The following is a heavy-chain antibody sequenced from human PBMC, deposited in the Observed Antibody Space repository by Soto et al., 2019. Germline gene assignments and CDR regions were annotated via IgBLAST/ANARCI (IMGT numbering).Heavy chain of an antibody. Sequence: ASVKVSCKASGYTFTSYAMHWVRQAPGQRLEWMGWINAGNGNTKYSQKFQGRVTITRDTSASTAYMELSSLRSEDTAVYYCARECSSTSCYSYYYYMDVWGKGTTVTVSS. J-gene: IGHJ6*03. CDR3: ARECSSTSCYSYYYYMDV. CDR1: GYTFTSYA. D-gene: IGHD2-2*01. V-gene: IGHV1-3*01. CDR2: INAGNGNT.